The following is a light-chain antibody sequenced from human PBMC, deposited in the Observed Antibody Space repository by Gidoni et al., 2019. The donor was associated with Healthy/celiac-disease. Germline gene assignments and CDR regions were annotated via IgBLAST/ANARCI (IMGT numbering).Light chain of an antibody. J-gene: IGLJ2*01. CDR2: EGS. CDR3: CSYAGSSTVV. V-gene: IGLV2-23*01. Sequence: QSALTQPALESGSPGQSITISCTGTSSDVGSYNLVSEYQQHPGKAPKLMIYEGSKRPSGVSNRFSGSKSGNTASLTISGLQAEDEADYCCCSYAGSSTVVFGGGTKLTVL. CDR1: SSDVGSYNL.